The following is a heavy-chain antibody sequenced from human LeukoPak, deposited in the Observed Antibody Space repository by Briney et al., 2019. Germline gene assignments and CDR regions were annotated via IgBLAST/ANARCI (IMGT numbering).Heavy chain of an antibody. CDR1: GYSFTSYW. V-gene: IGHV5-51*01. CDR2: IYPGDSDT. J-gene: IGHJ4*02. CDR3: ARPGYSGYDGFDY. Sequence: GESLKISCKGSGYSFTSYWIGWVRQMPGKGLEWMRIIYPGDSDTRYSPSFQGQVTISADKSISTAYLQWSSLTASDTAMYYCARPGYSGYDGFDYWGQGTLVTVSS. D-gene: IGHD5-12*01.